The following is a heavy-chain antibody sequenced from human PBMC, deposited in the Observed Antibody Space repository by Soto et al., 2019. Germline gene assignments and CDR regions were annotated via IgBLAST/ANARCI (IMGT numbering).Heavy chain of an antibody. J-gene: IGHJ4*02. CDR3: ARVGQGRYYCYY. CDR1: GFAFSSYW. Sequence: EVHLVESGGGSVQPGGSLKLSCAGSGFAFSSYWIHWVRQVPGKGLVWVSRINGDGSTTSYADSVRGRFTISRDNAKDTLYLQMNSLRAEDTALYYCARVGQGRYYCYYWGQGTLVTVSS. V-gene: IGHV3-74*01. CDR2: INGDGSTT.